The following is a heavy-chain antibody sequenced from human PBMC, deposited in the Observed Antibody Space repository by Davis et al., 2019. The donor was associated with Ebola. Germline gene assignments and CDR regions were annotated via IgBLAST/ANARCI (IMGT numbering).Heavy chain of an antibody. Sequence: GGSLRLSCAASGFTFSSYSMNWVRQAPGKGLEWVSYISSSSSTIYYADSVKGRFTISRDNAKNSLYLQMNSLRDEDTAVYYCARDDIVVVPAAWYYYGMDVWGKGTTVTVSS. CDR3: ARDDIVVVPAAWYYYGMDV. D-gene: IGHD2-2*01. J-gene: IGHJ6*04. CDR2: ISSSSSTI. CDR1: GFTFSSYS. V-gene: IGHV3-48*02.